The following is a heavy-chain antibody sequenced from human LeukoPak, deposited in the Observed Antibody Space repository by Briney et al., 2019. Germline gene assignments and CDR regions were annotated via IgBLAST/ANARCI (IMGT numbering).Heavy chain of an antibody. Sequence: GRSLRLSCAASGFTFSSYAMHWVRQAPGKGLEWVAVISYDGSNKYYADSVKGRFTISRDNSKNRLYLQMNSLRAEDTAVYYCARDKLATNFDYWGQGTLVTVSS. CDR3: ARDKLATNFDY. J-gene: IGHJ4*02. V-gene: IGHV3-30*04. CDR1: GFTFSSYA. CDR2: ISYDGSNK. D-gene: IGHD5-12*01.